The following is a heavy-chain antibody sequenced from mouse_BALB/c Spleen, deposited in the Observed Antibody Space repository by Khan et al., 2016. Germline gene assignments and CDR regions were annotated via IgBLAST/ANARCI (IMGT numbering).Heavy chain of an antibody. CDR1: GFTFSDYY. V-gene: IGHV5-12*02. CDR2: ISNGGGST. CDR3: ARHAYYARDY. J-gene: IGHJ4*01. Sequence: EVELVESGGGLVQPGGSLKLSCATSGFTFSDYYMYWVRQTPEKRLEWVAYISNGGGSTYYPDTVKGRFTISRDNAKNTLYLQMSRLMSEDTAMYYWARHAYYARDYWGQGTSVTVSS.